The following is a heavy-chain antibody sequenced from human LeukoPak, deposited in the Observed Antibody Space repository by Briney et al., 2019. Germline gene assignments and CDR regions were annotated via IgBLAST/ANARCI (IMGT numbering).Heavy chain of an antibody. CDR3: AKDPYMYCSTTSCYQDY. J-gene: IGHJ4*02. Sequence: GGSLRLSCAASGFTFSNAWMSWVRQAPGKGLEWVSAISVSGGSTYYADSVKGRFTISRDNSKNTLYLQMNSLRAEDTAVYYCAKDPYMYCSTTSCYQDYWGQGTLVTVSS. V-gene: IGHV3-23*01. CDR2: ISVSGGST. D-gene: IGHD2-2*01. CDR1: GFTFSNAW.